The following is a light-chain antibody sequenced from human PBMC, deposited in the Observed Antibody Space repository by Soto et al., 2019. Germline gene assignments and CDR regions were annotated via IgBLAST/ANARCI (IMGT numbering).Light chain of an antibody. CDR1: QSVLYSSNNKNY. J-gene: IGKJ2*01. V-gene: IGKV4-1*01. Sequence: DIVMTQSPDPLAVSLGERATINCKSSQSVLYSSNNKNYLSWYQQKPGQPPKLLIYWASTRASGVPDRFTGSGSGTDFTLTISSLQAEDVAYYYCQQSYFYQYTFGQGTKLEIK. CDR3: QQSYFYQYT. CDR2: WAS.